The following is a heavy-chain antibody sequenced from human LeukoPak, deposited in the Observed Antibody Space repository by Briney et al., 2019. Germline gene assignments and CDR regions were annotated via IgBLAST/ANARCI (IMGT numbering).Heavy chain of an antibody. CDR3: ARRNYYDTSAYTRPPPAGAFDV. D-gene: IGHD3-22*01. V-gene: IGHV4-30-4*08. CDR2: IYYSGST. Sequence: SETLSLTCTVSGGSISSGDYYWSWIRQPPGKGLEWIGYIYYSGSTYYNPSLKSRVTISVDTSKNQFSLKLSSVTAADTAVYYCARRNYYDTSAYTRPPPAGAFDVWGQGTMVTVSS. J-gene: IGHJ3*01. CDR1: GGSISSGDYY.